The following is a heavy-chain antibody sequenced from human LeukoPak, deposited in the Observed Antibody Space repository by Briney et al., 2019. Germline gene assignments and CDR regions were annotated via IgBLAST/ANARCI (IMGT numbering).Heavy chain of an antibody. CDR1: GGSYSGYY. Sequence: SETLSLTCAVYGGSYSGYYWSWIRQPPGKGLEWIGEINHSGSTNYNPSLKSRVTISVDTSKNQFSLKLSSVTAEDTAVYYCARSTYQLLPTNFDYWGQGTPVTVSS. V-gene: IGHV4-34*01. D-gene: IGHD2-2*01. CDR3: ARSTYQLLPTNFDY. J-gene: IGHJ4*02. CDR2: INHSGST.